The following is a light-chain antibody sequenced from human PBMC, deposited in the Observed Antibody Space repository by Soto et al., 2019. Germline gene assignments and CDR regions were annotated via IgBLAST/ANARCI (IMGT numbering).Light chain of an antibody. CDR1: QGIRNY. J-gene: IGKJ1*01. V-gene: IGKV1-27*01. CDR2: AAF. Sequence: DIQMTQSPSSLSASVGDRVTITCRASQGIRNYLAWYQQKPGKVPKLLIYAAFTLQLGVPPRFRGSGSGTDFTLTISSLQPEDVGTYYCQKYDSAPRTFGQGTKVEIK. CDR3: QKYDSAPRT.